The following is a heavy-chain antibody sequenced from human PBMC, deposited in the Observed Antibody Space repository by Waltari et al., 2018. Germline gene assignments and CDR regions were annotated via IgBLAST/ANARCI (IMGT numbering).Heavy chain of an antibody. Sequence: QVQLQESGPGMVKPSETLSLTFAVPGYSIRRGYYWGWDRPAPGKGLEWIGSIYHSGSTYYNPSLKSRVTISVDTSKNQFSLKLSSVTAADTAVYYCARGAVQGVIISYWYFDLWGRGTLVTVSS. CDR2: IYHSGST. V-gene: IGHV4-38-2*01. J-gene: IGHJ2*01. CDR3: ARGAVQGVIISYWYFDL. CDR1: GYSIRRGYY. D-gene: IGHD3-10*01.